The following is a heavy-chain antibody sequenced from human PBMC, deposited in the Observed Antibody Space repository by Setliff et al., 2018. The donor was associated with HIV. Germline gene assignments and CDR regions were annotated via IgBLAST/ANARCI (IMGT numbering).Heavy chain of an antibody. V-gene: IGHV4-39*07. Sequence: SETLSLTCTVSGASISSSGYYWGWIRQPPGKGLEWIGTIYYSGSTYYNPSLKSRATISVDTSKNQFSLKLSSVTAADTAVYYCASQGRSGWLWGGFDIWAQGTMVTVSS. CDR1: GASISSSGYY. J-gene: IGHJ3*02. CDR2: IYYSGST. CDR3: ASQGRSGWLWGGFDI. D-gene: IGHD6-19*01.